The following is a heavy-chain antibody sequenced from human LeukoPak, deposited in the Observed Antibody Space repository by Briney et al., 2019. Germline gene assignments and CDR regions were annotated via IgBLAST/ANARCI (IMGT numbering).Heavy chain of an antibody. CDR2: IIPIFGTA. CDR3: ARVIQLPNEYFQH. Sequence: SVKVSCKASGGTFSSYAISWARQAPGQGLEWMGGIIPIFGTANYAQKFQGRVTITADKSTSTAYMELSSLRSEDTAVYYCARVIQLPNEYFQHWGQGTLVTVSS. CDR1: GGTFSSYA. D-gene: IGHD2-2*01. V-gene: IGHV1-69*06. J-gene: IGHJ1*01.